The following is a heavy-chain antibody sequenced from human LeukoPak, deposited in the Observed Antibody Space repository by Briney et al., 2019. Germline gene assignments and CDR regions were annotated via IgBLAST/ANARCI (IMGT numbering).Heavy chain of an antibody. Sequence: RGGSLRLSCAASGFTFSSYGMHWVRQAPGKGLEWVAVISYDGSNKYYADSVKGRFTISRDNSKNTLYLQMNSLRAEDTAVYYCAKGDWFDPWGQGTLVTVSS. CDR3: AKGDWFDP. V-gene: IGHV3-30*18. J-gene: IGHJ5*02. CDR2: ISYDGSNK. CDR1: GFTFSSYG.